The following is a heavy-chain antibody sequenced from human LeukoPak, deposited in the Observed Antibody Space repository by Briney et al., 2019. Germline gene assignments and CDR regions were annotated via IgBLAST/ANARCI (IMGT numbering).Heavy chain of an antibody. Sequence: GGSLRLSCAASGFTFSSYAMSWVRQAPGEGLEWGSAISGSGGSTYYADSVKGRFTISRDNSKNTLYLQMNSLRAEDTAVYYCAKGVDFWSGYYLGAQAYYMDVWGKGTTVTVSS. J-gene: IGHJ6*03. V-gene: IGHV3-23*01. D-gene: IGHD3-3*01. CDR1: GFTFSSYA. CDR2: ISGSGGST. CDR3: AKGVDFWSGYYLGAQAYYMDV.